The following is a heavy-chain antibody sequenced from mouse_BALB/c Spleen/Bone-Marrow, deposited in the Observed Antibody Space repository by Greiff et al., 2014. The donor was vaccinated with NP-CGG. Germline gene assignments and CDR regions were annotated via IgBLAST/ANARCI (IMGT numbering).Heavy chain of an antibody. J-gene: IGHJ2*01. CDR2: IYPGNGDT. D-gene: IGHD2-1*01. CDR1: GYTFTSYN. CDR3: AARVGYYGNYPYFDY. Sequence: QVQLKDSGAELVKPGASVKMSCKASGYTFTSYNMHWVKQTPGQGLEWIGAIYPGNGDTSYNQKFKGKATLTADKSSSTAYMQLSSLTSEDSAVYYCAARVGYYGNYPYFDYWGQGTTLTVSS. V-gene: IGHV1-12*01.